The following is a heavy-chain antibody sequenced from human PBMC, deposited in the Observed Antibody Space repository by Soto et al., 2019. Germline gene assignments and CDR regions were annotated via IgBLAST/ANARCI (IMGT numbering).Heavy chain of an antibody. Sequence: PSETLSLTCAVYGGSFSGYYWSWIRQPPGKGLEWIGEINHSGSTNYNPSLKSRVTISVDTSKNQFSLKLSSVTAADTAVYYCAKWSKREYSSGPYGYWGQGTLVTVSS. CDR3: AKWSKREYSSGPYGY. V-gene: IGHV4-34*01. CDR2: INHSGST. J-gene: IGHJ4*02. CDR1: GGSFSGYY. D-gene: IGHD6-19*01.